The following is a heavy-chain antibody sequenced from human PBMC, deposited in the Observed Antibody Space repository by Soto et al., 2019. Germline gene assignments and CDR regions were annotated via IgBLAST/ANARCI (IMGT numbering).Heavy chain of an antibody. CDR1: GFAFSNSG. D-gene: IGHD1-7*01. V-gene: IGHV3-33*01. CDR2: IWSDGSIK. Sequence: QVQLVESGGGVVQPGRSLRLSCAASGFAFSNSGMHWVRQAPGKGLEWVAVIWSDGSIKYYSDSVKGRFTISRDNSKNTMYLQMNSLRVEDTAVYQCARDRSSELYYFVNWGQGTLVTVSS. J-gene: IGHJ4*02. CDR3: ARDRSSELYYFVN.